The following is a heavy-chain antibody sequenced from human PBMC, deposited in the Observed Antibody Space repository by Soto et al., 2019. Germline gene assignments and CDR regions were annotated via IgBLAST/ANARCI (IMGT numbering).Heavy chain of an antibody. CDR2: TRNKANSYTT. D-gene: IGHD3-3*01. CDR3: AREVTIFGVVTQRYYYYGMDV. V-gene: IGHV3-72*01. CDR1: GVTFSDHY. Sequence: EVQLVESGGGLVQPGGSLRLSCAASGVTFSDHYMDWVRQAPGKGLEWVGRTRNKANSYTTEYAASVKGRFTISRDDSKNSLYLQMNSLKTEDTAVYYCAREVTIFGVVTQRYYYYGMDVWGQGTTVTVSS. J-gene: IGHJ6*02.